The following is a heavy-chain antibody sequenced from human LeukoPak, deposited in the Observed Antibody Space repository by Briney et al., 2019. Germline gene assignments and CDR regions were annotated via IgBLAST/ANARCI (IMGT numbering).Heavy chain of an antibody. V-gene: IGHV4-39*07. CDR1: GGSISSSSYY. Sequence: SETLSLTCTVSGGSISSSSYYRGWIRQPPGKGLEWIGSIYYSGSTYYNPSLKSRVTISVDTSKNQFSLKLSSVTAADTAVYYCARESVAAREGDYWGQGTLVTVSS. J-gene: IGHJ4*02. D-gene: IGHD6-6*01. CDR2: IYYSGST. CDR3: ARESVAAREGDY.